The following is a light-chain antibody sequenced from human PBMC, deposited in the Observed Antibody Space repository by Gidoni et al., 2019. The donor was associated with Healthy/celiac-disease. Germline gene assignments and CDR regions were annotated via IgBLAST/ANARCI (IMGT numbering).Light chain of an antibody. J-gene: IGLJ3*02. CDR1: ALPKQY. CDR3: QSADSSGTDDWV. CDR2: KDS. V-gene: IGLV3-25*02. Sequence: SYELTQPPSVSVSPGQTARITCSGDALPKQYAYWSQQKPGQAPVLVIYKDSERPSGIPERFSGSSSGTTVTLTISGVQAEDEADYYCQSADSSGTDDWVFGGGTKLTVL.